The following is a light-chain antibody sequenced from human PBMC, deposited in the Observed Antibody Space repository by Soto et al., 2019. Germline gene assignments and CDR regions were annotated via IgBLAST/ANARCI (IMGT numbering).Light chain of an antibody. CDR2: DVS. Sequence: QSALTQPASVSGSPGQSITISCTGTSSGVGGYNYVSRYQQHPGKAPKLMIYDVSNRPSGVSNRFSGSKSGNTASLTISGLQAEDEADYYCSSYTSSSPYVFGTGTKVTVL. V-gene: IGLV2-14*01. CDR3: SSYTSSSPYV. J-gene: IGLJ1*01. CDR1: SSGVGGYNY.